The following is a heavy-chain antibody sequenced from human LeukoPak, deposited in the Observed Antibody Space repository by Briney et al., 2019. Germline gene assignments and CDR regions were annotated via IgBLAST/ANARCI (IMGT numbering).Heavy chain of an antibody. CDR1: GFTFSSYG. CDR3: ARGIVGARMIDY. D-gene: IGHD1-26*01. V-gene: IGHV3-33*01. J-gene: IGHJ4*02. Sequence: GGSLRLSCAASGFTFSSYGMHWVRQAPGKGLEWVAVIWYDGSNKYYADSVKGRFTISRDNSKNTLYLQMNSLRAEDTAVYYCARGIVGARMIDYWGQGTLVTVSS. CDR2: IWYDGSNK.